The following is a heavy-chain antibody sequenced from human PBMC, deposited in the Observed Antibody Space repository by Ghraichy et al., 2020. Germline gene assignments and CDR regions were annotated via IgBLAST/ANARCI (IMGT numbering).Heavy chain of an antibody. D-gene: IGHD3-3*01. CDR3: AKDLSHTQDDFWSGYCGTLFDY. CDR1: GFTFSSYA. CDR2: ISGSGGST. V-gene: IGHV3-23*01. J-gene: IGHJ4*02. Sequence: GGSLRLSCAASGFTFSSYAMSWVRQAPGKGLEWVSAISGSGGSTYYADSVKGRFTISRDNSKNTLYLQMNSLRAEDTAVYYCAKDLSHTQDDFWSGYCGTLFDYWGQGTLVSVSS.